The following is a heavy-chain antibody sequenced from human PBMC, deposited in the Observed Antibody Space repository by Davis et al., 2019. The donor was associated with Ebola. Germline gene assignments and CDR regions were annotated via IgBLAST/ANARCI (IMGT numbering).Heavy chain of an antibody. CDR1: GGSFSGYY. D-gene: IGHD2-15*01. V-gene: IGHV4-34*01. CDR2: INHIGST. J-gene: IGHJ6*02. CDR3: ARGEEVIVVVVAATDRFDYYGMDV. Sequence: MPSETLSLTCAVYGGSFSGYYWSWIRQPPGKGLEWIGEINHIGSTNYNPSLKSRVTISVETSKDQFSLKLSSVTAADTAVYYCARGEEVIVVVVAATDRFDYYGMDVWGQGTTVTVSS.